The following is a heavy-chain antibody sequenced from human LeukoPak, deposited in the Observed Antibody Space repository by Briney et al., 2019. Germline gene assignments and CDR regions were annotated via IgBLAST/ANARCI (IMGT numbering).Heavy chain of an antibody. V-gene: IGHV5-51*01. CDR3: ASLYSADAFDI. D-gene: IGHD4-11*01. Sequence: GESLKISCKGSCYSFTSYWICWVRPMPGKGLGWMGIIYPGDSDTRYGPSFQGQVTISDDKSISTAYLQWSSLKASDTAMYYCASLYSADAFDIWGQGTMVTVSS. J-gene: IGHJ3*02. CDR2: IYPGDSDT. CDR1: CYSFTSYW.